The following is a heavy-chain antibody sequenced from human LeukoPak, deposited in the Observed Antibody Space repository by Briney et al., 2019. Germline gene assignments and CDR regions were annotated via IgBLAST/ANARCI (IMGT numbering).Heavy chain of an antibody. CDR2: ISGSGGST. J-gene: IGHJ3*02. V-gene: IGHV3-23*01. CDR3: AKPFNWGPTRDAFDI. Sequence: PGGSLRLSCVASGFTVSSSYMSWVRQAPGKGLEWVSAISGSGGSTYYADSVKGRFTISRDNSKNTLYLQMNSLRAEDTAVYYCAKPFNWGPTRDAFDIWGQGTMVTVSS. CDR1: GFTVSSSY. D-gene: IGHD7-27*01.